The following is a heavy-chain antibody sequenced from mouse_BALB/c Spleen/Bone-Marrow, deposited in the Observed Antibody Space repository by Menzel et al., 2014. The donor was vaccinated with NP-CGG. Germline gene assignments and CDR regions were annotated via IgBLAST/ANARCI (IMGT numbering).Heavy chain of an antibody. Sequence: LVAPSQSLSITCTVSGFSLTSYGVHWVRQPPGKGLEWLGLIWAGGSTNYNSALMSRLSISKDNSKSQVFLKMNSLQTDDTAMYYCARKDYGSRGGYFDVWGAGTTVTVSS. CDR1: GFSLTSYG. CDR3: ARKDYGSRGGYFDV. D-gene: IGHD1-1*01. V-gene: IGHV2-9*02. CDR2: IWAGGST. J-gene: IGHJ1*01.